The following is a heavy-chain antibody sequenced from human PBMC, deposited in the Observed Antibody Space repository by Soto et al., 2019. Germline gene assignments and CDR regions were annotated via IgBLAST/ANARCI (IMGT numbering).Heavy chain of an antibody. CDR1: GFTFSRSS. CDR2: ISYDGNNR. J-gene: IGHJ6*02. CDR3: ARRGTAETSSAKYYYFATDV. D-gene: IGHD3-22*01. V-gene: IGHV3-30-3*01. Sequence: QVQLVESGGGVVQPGRSLRLSCAASGFTFSRSSMHWVRQAAGKGLEWVAVISYDGNNRYYADSLKGRFTISKDNSKNTLYLPLTTLRPEDTAVLFRARRGTAETSSAKYYYFATDVWGQGPTVTVPS.